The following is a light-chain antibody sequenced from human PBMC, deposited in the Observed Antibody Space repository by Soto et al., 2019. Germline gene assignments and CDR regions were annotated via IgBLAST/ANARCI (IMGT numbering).Light chain of an antibody. Sequence: QSALTQPASMSGSPGQSITISCTGTSSDVGGYNYVSWYQQHPGKAPKLLIYEVTNRPSGVSYRFSGSKSGNTASLTISGLQAEDEADYYCSSYTSSNTGVFGGGTKLTVL. CDR1: SSDVGGYNY. CDR3: SSYTSSNTGV. J-gene: IGLJ3*02. CDR2: EVT. V-gene: IGLV2-14*01.